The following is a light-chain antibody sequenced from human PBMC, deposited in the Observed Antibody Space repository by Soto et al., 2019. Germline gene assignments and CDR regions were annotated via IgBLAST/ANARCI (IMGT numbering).Light chain of an antibody. CDR2: GAS. CDR1: HIVSSSY. CDR3: QQAGNYPLS. Sequence: EIVLTQSPGTLSLSPGERATLSFRASHIVSSSYLAWYQQKPGQALRLLINGASSRATGIPDRFSGSESGTAFTLTISTLEPEDFAVYACQQAGNYPLSFGGGTKVDSK. V-gene: IGKV3-20*01. J-gene: IGKJ4*01.